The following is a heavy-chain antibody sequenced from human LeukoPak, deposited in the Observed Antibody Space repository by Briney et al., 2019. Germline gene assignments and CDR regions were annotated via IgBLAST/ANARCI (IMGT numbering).Heavy chain of an antibody. J-gene: IGHJ5*02. CDR1: GFTFSSYA. V-gene: IGHV3-23*01. D-gene: IGHD3-22*01. CDR2: ISGSGGST. Sequence: SLRLSCAASGFTFSSYAMSWVRQAPGKGLEWVSAISGSGGSTYYADSVKGRFTISRDNSKNTLYLQMNSLRAEDTAVYYCAKDYYYDSSGYSNWFDPWGQGTLVTVSS. CDR3: AKDYYYDSSGYSNWFDP.